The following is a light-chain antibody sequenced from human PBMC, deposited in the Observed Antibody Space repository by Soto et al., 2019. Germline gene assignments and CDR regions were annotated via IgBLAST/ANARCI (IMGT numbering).Light chain of an antibody. J-gene: IGKJ1*01. Sequence: EIVLTQSPATLSLSPGERATLSCRASQSVSNYLAWYQHKPGQAPRLLIYTASSRATGIPARFRGSGSGTDFTLTISSLEPEDFAVYYCQQRSTWPPWTFGQGTKVEVK. V-gene: IGKV3-11*01. CDR1: QSVSNY. CDR3: QQRSTWPPWT. CDR2: TAS.